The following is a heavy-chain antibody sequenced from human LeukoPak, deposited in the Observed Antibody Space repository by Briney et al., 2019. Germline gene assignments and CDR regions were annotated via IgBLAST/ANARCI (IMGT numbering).Heavy chain of an antibody. CDR2: ISGSGTGT. Sequence: GGSLRLSCAASGFTFSSYEMHWVRQAPGKGLEWVSAISGSGTGTYYADSVKGRFTISRDNAKNTVYLQMNSLRAEDTAVYYCAKDRPASHGSGSFGDYWGQGTLVAVST. V-gene: IGHV3-23*01. CDR1: GFTFSSYE. CDR3: AKDRPASHGSGSFGDY. J-gene: IGHJ4*02. D-gene: IGHD3-10*01.